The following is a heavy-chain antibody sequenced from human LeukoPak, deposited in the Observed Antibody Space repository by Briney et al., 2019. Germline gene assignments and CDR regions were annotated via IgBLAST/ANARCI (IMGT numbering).Heavy chain of an antibody. V-gene: IGHV3-9*01. J-gene: IGHJ4*02. CDR1: GFTFDDYA. CDR2: ISWNSGSI. D-gene: IGHD3-16*02. CDR3: AKESGMITFGGVIARRYFFDY. Sequence: QPGRSLRLSCAASGFTFDDYAMHWVRQAPGKGLEWASGISWNSGSIDYADSVKGRFTISRDNAKNSLFLQMNSLRAEDTALYYCAKESGMITFGGVIARRYFFDYWGQGTLVSVSS.